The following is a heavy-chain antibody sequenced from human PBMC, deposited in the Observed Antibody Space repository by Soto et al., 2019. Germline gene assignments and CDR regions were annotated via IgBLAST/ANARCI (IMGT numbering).Heavy chain of an antibody. CDR3: ARGDPMIVVALDF. V-gene: IGHV4-34*01. Sequence: SETLSLTCAVYGGSFSGYYWSWIRQPPGKGLEWIGEINHSGSTNYNPSLKSRVTVSVGTSKNQFSLKLSSVTAADTAVYYCARGDPMIVVALDFWGQGTTVTVSS. CDR1: GGSFSGYY. J-gene: IGHJ6*02. CDR2: INHSGST. D-gene: IGHD3-22*01.